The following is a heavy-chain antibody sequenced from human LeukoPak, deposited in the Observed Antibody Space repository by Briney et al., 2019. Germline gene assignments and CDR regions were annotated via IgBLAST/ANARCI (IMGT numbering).Heavy chain of an antibody. V-gene: IGHV1-46*01. CDR3: ARAPYQVGATPSLFDP. CDR2: INPSGGST. D-gene: IGHD1-26*01. J-gene: IGHJ5*02. CDR1: GYTFTSYY. Sequence: GASVKVSCKASGYTFTSYYMHWVRQATGQGPEWMGIINPSGGSTSNAQKFQGRDTKTRDMSTRTVYMELSSLRSEDTAVYYCARAPYQVGATPSLFDPWGQRTLVTVSS.